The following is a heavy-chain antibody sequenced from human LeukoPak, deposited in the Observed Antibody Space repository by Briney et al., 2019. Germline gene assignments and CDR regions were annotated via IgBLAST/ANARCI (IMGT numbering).Heavy chain of an antibody. V-gene: IGHV3-53*01. CDR2: LYSDGNT. J-gene: IGHJ4*02. CDR3: ARGVEPLAANTLAY. Sequence: TGGSPRLSCAASGFTAITNDMTWVRQAPGKGLEWVSVLYSDGNTKYADSVQGRFTISRDNSKNTLYLEMNSLSPDDTAVYYCARGVEPLAANTLAYWGQGTLVTVSS. D-gene: IGHD1-14*01. CDR1: GFTAITND.